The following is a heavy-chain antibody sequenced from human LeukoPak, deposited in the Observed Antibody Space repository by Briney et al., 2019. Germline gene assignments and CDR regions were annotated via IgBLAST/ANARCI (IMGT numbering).Heavy chain of an antibody. CDR1: GFTFDDYA. Sequence: PGGSLRLSCAASGFTFDDYAMHWVRQVPGKGLEWVSGISWNSGSIDYADSVKGRFTISRDNAKNSLYLQMKSLRGEDTALYYCVKGGSSGWNYYFDYWGQGTLVTVSS. D-gene: IGHD6-19*01. CDR3: VKGGSSGWNYYFDY. CDR2: ISWNSGSI. V-gene: IGHV3-9*01. J-gene: IGHJ4*02.